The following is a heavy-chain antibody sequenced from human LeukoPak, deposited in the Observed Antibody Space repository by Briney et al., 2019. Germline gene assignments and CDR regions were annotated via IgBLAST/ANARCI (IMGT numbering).Heavy chain of an antibody. V-gene: IGHV4-39*01. CDR2: IYYSGST. CDR1: GGPIGGHTFY. D-gene: IGHD2-15*01. Sequence: SETLSLTCNVSGGPIGGHTFYWDWTRQPPGKGLEWIGSIYYSGSTYYNPSLKSRVTISVDTSKNQFSLKLSSVTAADTAVYYCARHEPPAGGGSTQPRGQGTLVTVSS. CDR3: ARHEPPAGGGSTQP. J-gene: IGHJ5*02.